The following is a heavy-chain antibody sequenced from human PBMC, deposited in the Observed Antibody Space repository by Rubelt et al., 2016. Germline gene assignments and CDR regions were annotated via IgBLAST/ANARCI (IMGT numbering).Heavy chain of an antibody. V-gene: IGHV4-30-2*01. CDR2: VFHSGDT. CDR3: ARGQVATDY. CDR1: GAYITNDGSS. J-gene: IGHJ4*02. Sequence: QVQLRVSGSGLVKASQTLSLTCAVSGAYITNDGSSWNWIRQPPGKGLEWIGYVFHSGDTVYNSSLKSRVTMSLDRSKNQVSLKLNSVTAADTGGYYWARGQVATDYWGQGTLVTVSS. D-gene: IGHD5-12*01.